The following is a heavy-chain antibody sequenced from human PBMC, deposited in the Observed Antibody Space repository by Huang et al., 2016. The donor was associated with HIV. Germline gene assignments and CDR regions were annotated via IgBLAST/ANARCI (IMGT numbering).Heavy chain of an antibody. J-gene: IGHJ6*03. CDR3: AKNPSITAVDSDYYYYYMDV. Sequence: EVQLVESGGGLVQPGGSLRLSCAASGFTLRNHWMHWVRQAPGKGLGWFSRIKRDGSDTSHADSVKGRFTISRDNAQNTVHLHMNSLRAEDTAVYFCAKNPSITAVDSDYYYYYMDVWGKGTTVTVS. CDR1: GFTLRNHW. V-gene: IGHV3-74*01. D-gene: IGHD6-13*01. CDR2: IKRDGSDT.